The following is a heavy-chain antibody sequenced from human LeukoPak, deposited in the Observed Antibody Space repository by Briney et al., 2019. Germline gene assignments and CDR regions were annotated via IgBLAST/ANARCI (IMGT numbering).Heavy chain of an antibody. CDR3: ARGRTTVTTKGTGRYYYYGMDV. D-gene: IGHD4-17*01. V-gene: IGHV4-34*01. Sequence: SENLSLTCAVYGGSFSGYYWSWIRQPPGKGLEWIGEINHSGSTNYNPSLKSRVTISVDTSKNQFSLKLSSVTAADTAVYYCARGRTTVTTKGTGRYYYYGMDVWGQGTTVTVSS. J-gene: IGHJ6*02. CDR2: INHSGST. CDR1: GGSFSGYY.